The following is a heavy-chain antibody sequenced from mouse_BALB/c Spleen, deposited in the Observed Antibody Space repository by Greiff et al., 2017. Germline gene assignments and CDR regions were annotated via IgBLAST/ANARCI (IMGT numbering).Heavy chain of an antibody. CDR2: ISYSGST. V-gene: IGHV3-8*02. CDR1: GDSITSGY. CDR3: ARSGGYYQAWFAY. Sequence: EVQLQQSGPSLVKPSQTLSLTCSVTGDSITSGYRNWIRKFPGNKLEYMGYISYSGSTYYNPSLKSRISITRDTSKNQYYLQLNSVTTEDTATYYCARSGGYYQAWFAYWGQGTLVTVSA. J-gene: IGHJ3*01. D-gene: IGHD2-3*01.